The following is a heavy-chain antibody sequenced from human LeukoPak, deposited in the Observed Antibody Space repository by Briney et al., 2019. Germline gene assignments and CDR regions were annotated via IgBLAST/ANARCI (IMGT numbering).Heavy chain of an antibody. CDR1: GGSFSSYY. CDR3: ARGKSQIGMATFLSP. J-gene: IGHJ5*02. V-gene: IGHV4-39*07. Sequence: PSETLSLTCAVYGGSFSSYYWGWIRQPPGKGLEWIGSIYYSGSTYYNPSLKSRVTISVDTSKNQFSLKLSSVTAADTAVYYCARGKSQIGMATFLSPWGQGTLVTVSS. CDR2: IYYSGST. D-gene: IGHD5-24*01.